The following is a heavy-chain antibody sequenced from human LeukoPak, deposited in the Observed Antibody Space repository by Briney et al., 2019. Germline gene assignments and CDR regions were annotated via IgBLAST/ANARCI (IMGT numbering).Heavy chain of an antibody. CDR3: ARTIQLYCSSTSCYPDWYFDL. CDR1: GFTFSSYG. CDR2: IWYDGSNK. D-gene: IGHD2-2*01. J-gene: IGHJ2*01. V-gene: IGHV3-33*01. Sequence: GGSLRLSCAASGFTFSSYGMHWVRQAPGKGLEWVAVIWYDGSNKYYADSVKGRFTISRDNSKNTLYLQMNSLRAEDTAVYYCARTIQLYCSSTSCYPDWYFDLWGRGTLVTVSS.